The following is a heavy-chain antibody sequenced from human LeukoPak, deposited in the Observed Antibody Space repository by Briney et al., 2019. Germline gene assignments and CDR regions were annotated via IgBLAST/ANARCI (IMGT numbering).Heavy chain of an antibody. Sequence: TSQTLSLTCAISGDSVSSNSAAWNWIRQSPSRGLEWLGRTYYRSKWYNDYAVSVKSRITINPGTSKNQFSPQLNSVTPEDTAVYYCARGGSIAAAGPLDYWGQGTLVTVSS. V-gene: IGHV6-1*01. CDR1: GDSVSSNSAA. CDR3: ARGGSIAAAGPLDY. D-gene: IGHD6-13*01. CDR2: TYYRSKWYN. J-gene: IGHJ4*02.